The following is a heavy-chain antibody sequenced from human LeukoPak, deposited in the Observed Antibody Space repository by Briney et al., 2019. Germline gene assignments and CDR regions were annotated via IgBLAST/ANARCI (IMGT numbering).Heavy chain of an antibody. V-gene: IGHV4-30-4*08. CDR2: IYYRGST. CDR1: GGSTSSGDYY. CDR3: ARAVSTIYGYYFDY. D-gene: IGHD5/OR15-5a*01. J-gene: IGHJ4*02. Sequence: SETLSLTCTVSGGSTSSGDYYWSWSRQPPGKGRELIGYIYYRGSTYYTPSLKRRVTISVDTSKNQFSLKLSSVTAADTAVYYCARAVSTIYGYYFDYWGQGTLVTVSS.